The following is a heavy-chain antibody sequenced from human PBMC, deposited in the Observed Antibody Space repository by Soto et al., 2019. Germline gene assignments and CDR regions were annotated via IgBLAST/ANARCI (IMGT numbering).Heavy chain of an antibody. V-gene: IGHV1-69*04. Sequence: SVKVSCKASGGTFSSYTMSWVRQAPGQGLEWMGRIIPILGIANYAQKFQGRVTITADKSTSTAYMELSSLRSEDTAVYYCARDAGLYGSGSYDPNYYYYGMDVWGQGTTVTVSS. CDR2: IIPILGIA. CDR1: GGTFSSYT. CDR3: ARDAGLYGSGSYDPNYYYYGMDV. J-gene: IGHJ6*02. D-gene: IGHD3-10*01.